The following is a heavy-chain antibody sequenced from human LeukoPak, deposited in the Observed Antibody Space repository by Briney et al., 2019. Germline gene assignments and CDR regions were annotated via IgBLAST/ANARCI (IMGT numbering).Heavy chain of an antibody. CDR2: IRSKTYGGTT. CDR1: GFTFGDYA. J-gene: IGHJ6*03. CDR3: TRPSSGSYYLFYYYIDV. Sequence: PGGSLRLSCTASGFTFGDYAMSWVRQAPGKGLEWVGFIRSKTYGGTTQYAASVKGRFSISRDDSKSIAYLQMNSLKTEDTAVYYCTRPSSGSYYLFYYYIDVWGKGTTVTISS. D-gene: IGHD3-10*01. V-gene: IGHV3-49*04.